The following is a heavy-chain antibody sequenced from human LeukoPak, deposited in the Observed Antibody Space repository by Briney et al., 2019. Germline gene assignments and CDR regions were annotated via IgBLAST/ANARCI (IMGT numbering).Heavy chain of an antibody. CDR1: GFTFSTYS. Sequence: GGSLRLSCAASGFTFSTYSMNWVRQAPGKGLEWVSYISSSGSTIYYADSVKGRFTISRDNAKNSLYLQMNSLRAEDTAVYYCARANYYGSGSYEYWGQGTLVTVSS. D-gene: IGHD3-10*01. V-gene: IGHV3-48*04. J-gene: IGHJ4*02. CDR2: ISSSGSTI. CDR3: ARANYYGSGSYEY.